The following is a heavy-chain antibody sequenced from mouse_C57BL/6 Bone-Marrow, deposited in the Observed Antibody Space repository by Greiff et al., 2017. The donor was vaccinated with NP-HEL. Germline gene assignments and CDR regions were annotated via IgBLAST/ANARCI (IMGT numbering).Heavy chain of an antibody. CDR2: IDPSDSYT. CDR1: GYTFTSYW. V-gene: IGHV1-69*01. J-gene: IGHJ1*03. CDR3: ASDYGSSYWYFDV. D-gene: IGHD1-1*01. Sequence: QVHVKQPGAELVMPGASVKLSCKASGYTFTSYWMHWVKQRPGQGLEWIGEIDPSDSYTNYNQKFKGKSTLTVDKSSSTAYMQLSSLTSEDSAVYYCASDYGSSYWYFDVWGTGTTVTVSS.